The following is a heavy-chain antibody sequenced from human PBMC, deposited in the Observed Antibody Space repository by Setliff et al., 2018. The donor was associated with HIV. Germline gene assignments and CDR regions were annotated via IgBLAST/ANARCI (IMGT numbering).Heavy chain of an antibody. CDR3: AREYGPVDARPLYYYMDV. D-gene: IGHD2-15*01. CDR2: IYSGGST. Sequence: PGGSLRLSCAASGFTVSNNYMNWVRQAPGKGLEWVSVIYSGGSTYYADSVKGRFTISRDNSKNTLYLQMNSLRAEDTAVYYCAREYGPVDARPLYYYMDVWGKGTTVTVSS. V-gene: IGHV3-53*01. CDR1: GFTVSNNY. J-gene: IGHJ6*03.